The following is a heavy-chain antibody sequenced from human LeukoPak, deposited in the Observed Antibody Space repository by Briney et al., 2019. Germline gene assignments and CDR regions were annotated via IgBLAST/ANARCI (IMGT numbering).Heavy chain of an antibody. J-gene: IGHJ4*02. CDR3: ATYRQVLLPFES. CDR2: ISSSSSNI. Sequence: PGGSLRLSCAPSGFTLSIFEMNWVRQAPGKGLEWVSYISSSSSNINYADSVRGRFTISRDNSKSTLSLQMNSLRAEDTAIYYCATYRQVLLPFESWGQGTLVTVSS. D-gene: IGHD2-8*02. V-gene: IGHV3-48*03. CDR1: GFTLSIFE.